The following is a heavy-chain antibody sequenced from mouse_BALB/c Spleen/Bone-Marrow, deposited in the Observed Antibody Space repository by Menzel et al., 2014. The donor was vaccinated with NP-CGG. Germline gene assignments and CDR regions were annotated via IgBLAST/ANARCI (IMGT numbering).Heavy chain of an antibody. CDR3: ARGWDYGNSYAYDMDY. D-gene: IGHD2-1*01. Sequence: EVQRVESGGGLVQPGGSLKLSCAASGFIFSRYTMSWVRQTPEKRLEWVAYISNGGGNTYYPDTVKGRFTISRDNVKNCLSLQNSGLKSEDTAMYYCARGWDYGNSYAYDMDYWGQGTSLTVSS. CDR2: ISNGGGNT. J-gene: IGHJ4*01. CDR1: GFIFSRYT. V-gene: IGHV5-12-2*01.